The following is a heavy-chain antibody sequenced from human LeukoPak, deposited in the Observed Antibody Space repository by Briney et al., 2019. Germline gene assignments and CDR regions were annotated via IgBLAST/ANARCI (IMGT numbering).Heavy chain of an antibody. V-gene: IGHV4-39*01. D-gene: IGHD4-17*01. Sequence: SETLSLTCTVSGGSISSSSYYWGWIRQPPGKGLEWIGSIYYSGSTYYNPSLKSRVTISVDTSKNQFSLKLSSVTAADTAVYYCARSFSTVRDYWGQGTLVTVSS. J-gene: IGHJ4*02. CDR3: ARSFSTVRDY. CDR2: IYYSGST. CDR1: GGSISSSSYY.